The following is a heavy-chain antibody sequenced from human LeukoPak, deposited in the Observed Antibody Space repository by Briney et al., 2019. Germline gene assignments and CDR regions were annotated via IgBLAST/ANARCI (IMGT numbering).Heavy chain of an antibody. Sequence: GESLKISCKGSGYSFTRYWIGWVRQMPGKGLEWMGIIYPGDSDTRYSPSFQGQVTISADKSITTAYLQWSSLKASDTAMYYCARHIGRYCSGGSCPAFDIWGPGTMVTVSS. V-gene: IGHV5-51*01. CDR2: IYPGDSDT. CDR3: ARHIGRYCSGGSCPAFDI. J-gene: IGHJ3*02. CDR1: GYSFTRYW. D-gene: IGHD2-15*01.